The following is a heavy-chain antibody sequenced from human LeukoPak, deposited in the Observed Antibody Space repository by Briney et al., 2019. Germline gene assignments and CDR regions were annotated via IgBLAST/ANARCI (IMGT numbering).Heavy chain of an antibody. V-gene: IGHV1-69*05. J-gene: IGHJ6*02. CDR2: IIPIFGTA. D-gene: IGHD2-2*01. Sequence: SVKVSCKASGGTFSSYAISWVRQAPGQGLEWMGGIIPIFGTANYAQKFQGRVTMTTDTSTSTAYMELRGLRSDDTAVYYCARDLEECASASCYAGLVFNYYGMDVWGQGTTVTVSS. CDR1: GGTFSSYA. CDR3: ARDLEECASASCYAGLVFNYYGMDV.